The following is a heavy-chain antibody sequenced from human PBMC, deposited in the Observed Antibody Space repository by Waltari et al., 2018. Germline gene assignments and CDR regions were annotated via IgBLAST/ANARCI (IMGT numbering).Heavy chain of an antibody. CDR1: GGSFSGYY. J-gene: IGHJ4*02. CDR3: ARGLWIAARFDY. Sequence: QVQLQQWGAGLLKPSETLSLTCAVYGGSFSGYYWSWIRQPPGKGLEWIGEINHSGSTNYNPSLKSRVTISVDTSKNQFSLKLSSVTAADTAVYYCARGLWIAARFDYWGQGTLVTVSS. D-gene: IGHD6-13*01. V-gene: IGHV4-34*01. CDR2: INHSGST.